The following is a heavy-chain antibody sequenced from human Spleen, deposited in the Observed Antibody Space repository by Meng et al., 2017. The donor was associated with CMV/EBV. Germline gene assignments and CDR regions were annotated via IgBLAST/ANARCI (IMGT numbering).Heavy chain of an antibody. J-gene: IGHJ4*02. CDR1: VGAFSSFY. Sequence: VERLASDAVLLKPSEPRPLVCAVYVGAFSSFYWHWIRQPPGKGMEWNGEINHSGSTNYNPSLKNRVTISVDTSKNQFSLKLSSVTAADTAVYYCARGEHRTYSYGYRVGYYFDYWGQGTLVTVSS. CDR3: ARGEHRTYSYGYRVGYYFDY. CDR2: INHSGST. V-gene: IGHV4-34*01. D-gene: IGHD5-18*01.